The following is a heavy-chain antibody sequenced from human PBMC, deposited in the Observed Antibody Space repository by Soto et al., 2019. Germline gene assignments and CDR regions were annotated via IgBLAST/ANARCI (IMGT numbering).Heavy chain of an antibody. D-gene: IGHD3-3*01. Sequence: ASVKVSCKASGYTFTGYYMHWVRQAPGQGLEWMGWINPNSGGTNYAQKFQGWVTMTRDTSISTAYMELSRLRSDDTAVYYCARDWVFGVADFDYWGQGTLVTVSS. CDR3: ARDWVFGVADFDY. V-gene: IGHV1-2*04. CDR2: INPNSGGT. CDR1: GYTFTGYY. J-gene: IGHJ4*02.